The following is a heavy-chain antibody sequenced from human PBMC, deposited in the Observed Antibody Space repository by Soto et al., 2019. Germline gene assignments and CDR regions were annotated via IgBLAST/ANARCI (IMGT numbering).Heavy chain of an antibody. D-gene: IGHD6-19*01. CDR3: AKRISVDLDYYGMDV. Sequence: GSLRLSCAASGFTFSSYGMHWVRQAPGKGLEWVAVISYDGSNKYYADSVKGRFTISRDNSKNTLYLQMNSLRAEDTAVYYCAKRISVDLDYYGMDVWGQGTTVTGSS. J-gene: IGHJ6*01. CDR2: ISYDGSNK. V-gene: IGHV3-30*18. CDR1: GFTFSSYG.